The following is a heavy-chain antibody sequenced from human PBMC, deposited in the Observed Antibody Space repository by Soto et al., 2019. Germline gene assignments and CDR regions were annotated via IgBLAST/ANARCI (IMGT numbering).Heavy chain of an antibody. V-gene: IGHV5-51*01. CDR3: ARQGSNGAYYYYGMDV. D-gene: IGHD2-8*01. Sequence: GASLKISCQGSGYRFSSYWIAWVRQMPGKGLEWMGIIYPGDSDTIYSPSLQGQVTFSVDKSTSTAYLQWSSLKASDTAMYYCARQGSNGAYYYYGMDVWGQGTTVTVSS. J-gene: IGHJ6*02. CDR1: GYRFSSYW. CDR2: IYPGDSDT.